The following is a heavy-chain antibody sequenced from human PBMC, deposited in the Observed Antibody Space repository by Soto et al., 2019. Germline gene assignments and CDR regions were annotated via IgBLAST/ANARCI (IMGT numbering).Heavy chain of an antibody. J-gene: IGHJ4*02. Sequence: PXDSLKVSWQCSGYSFTSYWIGLVLQMPGKGLEWMGIIYPVDSDTRYNPSFQGQVTLSADRSITTAYLQWSSLKASDTAMYYCARRIGSSWYFDYWGQGTLVTVSS. CDR3: ARRIGSSWYFDY. CDR1: GYSFTSYW. CDR2: IYPVDSDT. D-gene: IGHD6-13*01. V-gene: IGHV5-51*01.